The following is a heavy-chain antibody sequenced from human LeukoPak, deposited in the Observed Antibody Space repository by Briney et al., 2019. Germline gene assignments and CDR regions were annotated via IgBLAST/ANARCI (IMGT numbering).Heavy chain of an antibody. J-gene: IGHJ4*02. V-gene: IGHV3-21*01. CDR3: AREDASSWDY. Sequence: GGSLRLSCAASGFTFRSYALNWVRQAPGKGLEWVSSISSSSSYIYYADSLKGRFTISRDNAKNSLYLQMNSLRAEDTAVYYCAREDASSWDYWGQGILVTVSS. CDR1: GFTFRSYA. CDR2: ISSSSSYI. D-gene: IGHD6-13*01.